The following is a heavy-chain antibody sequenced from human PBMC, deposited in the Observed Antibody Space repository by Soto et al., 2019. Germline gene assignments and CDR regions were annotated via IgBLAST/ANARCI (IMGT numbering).Heavy chain of an antibody. CDR1: GFTFSSYG. CDR3: AIHYGDYSGHFDY. CDR2: IWYDGSNK. D-gene: IGHD4-17*01. V-gene: IGHV3-33*01. Sequence: QVQLVESGGGVVQPGRSLRLSCAASGFTFSSYGMHGFRQAPGKVLEWVAVIWYDGSNKYYADSVKGRFTISRDNSKNTLYRQMNSLRAEDTAVYYCAIHYGDYSGHFDYWGQGTLVTVAS. J-gene: IGHJ4*02.